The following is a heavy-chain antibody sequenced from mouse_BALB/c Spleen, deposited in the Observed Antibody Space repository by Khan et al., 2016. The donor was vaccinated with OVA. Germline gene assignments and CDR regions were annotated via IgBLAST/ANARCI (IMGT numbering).Heavy chain of an antibody. CDR3: ASSYDGAWFAY. CDR1: GYTFTDYV. J-gene: IGHJ3*01. V-gene: IGHV1-77*01. D-gene: IGHD1-1*01. CDR2: IYPGSGSA. Sequence: QVQLQQSGPELVKPGASVKMSCKASGYTFTDYVITRVKQRTGQGLEWIGEIYPGSGSAYYNEKFKDKATLTADTSSDTAYMQLSSLTSEDSAVYFCASSYDGAWFAYWGQGTLVTASA.